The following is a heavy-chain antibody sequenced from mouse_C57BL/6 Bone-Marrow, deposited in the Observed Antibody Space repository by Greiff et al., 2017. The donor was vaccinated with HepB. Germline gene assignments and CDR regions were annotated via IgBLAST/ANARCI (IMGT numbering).Heavy chain of an antibody. V-gene: IGHV3-1*01. CDR3: ARGDYYGSSFAY. D-gene: IGHD1-1*01. CDR1: GYSITSGYD. Sequence: ESGPGMVKPSQSLSLTCTVTGYSITSGYDWHWIRHFPGNKLEWMGYISYSGSTNYNPSLKSRISITHDTSKNHFFLNLHSVTTEDTATYYCARGDYYGSSFAYWGQGTLVTVSA. CDR2: ISYSGST. J-gene: IGHJ3*01.